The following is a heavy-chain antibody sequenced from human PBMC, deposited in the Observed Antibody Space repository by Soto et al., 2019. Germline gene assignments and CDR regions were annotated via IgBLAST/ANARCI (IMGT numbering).Heavy chain of an antibody. Sequence: GGSLRLSCAASGFTFSSYGMHWVRQAPGKGLEWVAVISYDGSNKYYADSVKGRFTISRDNSKNTLYLQMNSLRAEDTAVYYCAKPAFTPSGSYYYYGMDVWGQGTTVTAP. CDR3: AKPAFTPSGSYYYYGMDV. V-gene: IGHV3-30*18. J-gene: IGHJ6*02. D-gene: IGHD1-26*01. CDR2: ISYDGSNK. CDR1: GFTFSSYG.